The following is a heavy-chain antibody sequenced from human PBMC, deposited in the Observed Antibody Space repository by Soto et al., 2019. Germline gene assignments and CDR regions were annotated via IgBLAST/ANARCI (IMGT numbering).Heavy chain of an antibody. J-gene: IGHJ6*02. Sequence: SETLSLTCSVSGGSISSGGYSWSWIRQPPGKGLEWIGYIYHSGSTYYNPSLKSRVTISVDTSKNQFSLKLSSVTAADTAVYYCARHEPTAVTYYYYGMDVWGQGTTVTVSS. CDR3: ARHEPTAVTYYYYGMDV. V-gene: IGHV4-30-2*03. CDR1: GGSISSGGYS. D-gene: IGHD4-17*01. CDR2: IYHSGST.